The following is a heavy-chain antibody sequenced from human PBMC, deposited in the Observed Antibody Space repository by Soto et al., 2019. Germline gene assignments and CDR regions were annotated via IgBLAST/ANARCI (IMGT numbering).Heavy chain of an antibody. CDR2: ISSKDGTT. V-gene: IGHV3-11*01. D-gene: IGHD1-20*01. Sequence: QVQLAESGGGLVKPGGSLRLSCAASGFTFDNYYMSWIRKAPGKGLEWVSYISSKDGTTYYADSLKGRFTISRDNAKNSLYLQMNRLRAEATAFIYWAGEINSSRYPRGIDFWGQGTLVTVSS. CDR3: AGEINSSRYPRGIDF. CDR1: GFTFDNYY. J-gene: IGHJ4*02.